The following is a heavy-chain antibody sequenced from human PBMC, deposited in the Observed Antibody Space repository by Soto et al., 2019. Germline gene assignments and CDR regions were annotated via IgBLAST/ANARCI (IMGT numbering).Heavy chain of an antibody. CDR2: IYYSGST. D-gene: IGHD1-26*01. Sequence: SETLSLTCTVSGGSISSYYWSWIRQPPGKGLEWIGYIYYSGSTNYNPSLKSRVTISVDTSKNQFSLKLGSVTAADTAVYYCARAARRWEHYFYYGMDVWGQGTTVTVSS. CDR3: ARAARRWEHYFYYGMDV. CDR1: GGSISSYY. J-gene: IGHJ6*02. V-gene: IGHV4-59*01.